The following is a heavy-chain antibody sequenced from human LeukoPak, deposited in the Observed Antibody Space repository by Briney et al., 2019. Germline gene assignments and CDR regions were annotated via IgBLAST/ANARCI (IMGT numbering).Heavy chain of an antibody. V-gene: IGHV1-69*04. Sequence: GASVTVSCKASGGTFDKSAIHWVRQAPGQGLEWMGRIIPILNIPNYAQKLQGRVTIADDKSTSTAYMELSSLRSDDTAVYYCAREKMEVGYYGLDVWGQGTTVTVSS. CDR2: IIPILNIP. D-gene: IGHD1-1*01. CDR3: AREKMEVGYYGLDV. CDR1: GGTFDKSA. J-gene: IGHJ6*02.